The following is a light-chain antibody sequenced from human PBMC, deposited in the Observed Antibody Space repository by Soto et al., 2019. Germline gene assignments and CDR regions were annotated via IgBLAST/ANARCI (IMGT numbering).Light chain of an antibody. J-gene: IGKJ1*01. V-gene: IGKV2-28*01. CDR3: RQALQTPMT. Sequence: DIVMTQSPLSLPVTPGEPASISCRSSQSLLHSNGYKYLDWYLQKPGQSPQLLIYLGSNRASGGPDRFSGSGSGTDFTLKISRVEAEDVGVYYCRQALQTPMTFGQGTKVEIK. CDR1: QSLLHSNGYKY. CDR2: LGS.